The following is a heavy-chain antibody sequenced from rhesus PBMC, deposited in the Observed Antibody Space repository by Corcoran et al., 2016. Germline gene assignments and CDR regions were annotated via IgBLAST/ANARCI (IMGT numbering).Heavy chain of an antibody. V-gene: IGHV4-127*01. J-gene: IGHJ4*01. CDR1: GSSISSGYG. Sequence: QVQLQESGPGLVKPSETPSLTCAVSGSSISSGYGWSWIRKHPGKGLEWIGYIGGSSGSTNYNPSLKSRVTISKDTSKNQFSLKLSSVTAADTAVYYCARVGSSGWYGNYWGQGVLVTVSS. CDR3: ARVGSSGWYGNY. CDR2: IGGSSGST. D-gene: IGHD6-31*01.